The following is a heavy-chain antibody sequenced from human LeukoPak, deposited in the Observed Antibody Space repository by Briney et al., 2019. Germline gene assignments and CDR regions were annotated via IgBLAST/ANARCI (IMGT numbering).Heavy chain of an antibody. CDR1: GGSISSYY. J-gene: IGHJ6*02. D-gene: IGHD1-7*01. CDR2: IYTSGST. V-gene: IGHV4-4*07. CDR3: AREWGITGTPQQKYYYYYYGMDV. Sequence: SEALSLTCPVSGGSISSYYWSWIRQPAGKGLEWIGRIYTSGSTNYNPSLKSRVTMSVDTSKNQFSLKLSSVTAADTAVYYCAREWGITGTPQQKYYYYYYGMDVWGQGTTVTVSS.